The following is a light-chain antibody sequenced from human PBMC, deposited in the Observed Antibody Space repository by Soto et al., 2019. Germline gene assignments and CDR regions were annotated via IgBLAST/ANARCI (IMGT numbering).Light chain of an antibody. CDR3: QQYNSYLYT. Sequence: SQLNQSPSTLAASLLDRVTNTCPASQSISSLLAWYQQKPGKVPKLLIYDASSLESGVPSRFSGSGSGTEFTLTISRLQPDDFATYYCQQYNSYLYTFGQGTKVDI. CDR1: QSISSL. CDR2: DAS. V-gene: IGKV1-5*01. J-gene: IGKJ2*01.